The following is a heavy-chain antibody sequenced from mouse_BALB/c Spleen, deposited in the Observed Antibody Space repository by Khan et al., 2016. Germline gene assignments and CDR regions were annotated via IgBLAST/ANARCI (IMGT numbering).Heavy chain of an antibody. CDR3: ARAGYYGYFAY. CDR1: GFAFSRYW. V-gene: IGHV4-1*02. D-gene: IGHD1-1*01. Sequence: EVKLEESGGGLVQPGGSLKLSCAASGFAFSRYWMIWVRQAPGKGLEWIGEINPDSSTINYTPSLKDKFIISRDNAKNTLFLQMSKVRSEDTALYDCARAGYYGYFAYWGQGTLVTVSA. CDR2: INPDSSTI. J-gene: IGHJ3*01.